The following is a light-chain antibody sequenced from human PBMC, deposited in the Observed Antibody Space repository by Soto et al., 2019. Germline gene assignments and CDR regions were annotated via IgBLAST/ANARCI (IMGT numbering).Light chain of an antibody. Sequence: QSVLTQPPSASGTPGQRVTISCSGSSSNIGSNTVNWYQQLPGTAPKLLIYSNNQRPSGGPDRVSGSKSGASASLAISGRPSEDEAEYYCAAWDDSLNGWVFGGGPKLT. CDR2: SNN. CDR3: AAWDDSLNGWV. V-gene: IGLV1-44*01. CDR1: SSNIGSNT. J-gene: IGLJ3*02.